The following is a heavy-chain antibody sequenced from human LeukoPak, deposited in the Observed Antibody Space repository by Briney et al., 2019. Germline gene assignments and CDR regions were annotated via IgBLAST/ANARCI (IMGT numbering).Heavy chain of an antibody. J-gene: IGHJ3*02. Sequence: SETLSLTCTVSGGSISSYYWSWIRQPAGKGLEWIGRIYTSGSTNYNPSLKSRVTMSVDTSKYQFSLKLSSVTAADTAVYYCARVGCSSTSCYNAFDIWGQGTMVTVSS. CDR3: ARVGCSSTSCYNAFDI. CDR1: GGSISSYY. CDR2: IYTSGST. D-gene: IGHD2-2*02. V-gene: IGHV4-4*07.